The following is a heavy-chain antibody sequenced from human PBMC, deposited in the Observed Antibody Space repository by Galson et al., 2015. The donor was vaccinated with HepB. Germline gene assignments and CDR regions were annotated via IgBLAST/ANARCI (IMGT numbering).Heavy chain of an antibody. D-gene: IGHD6-19*01. Sequence: SLRLSCAASGFTFSRYGMHWVRQAPGKGLEWVAVISYDGSNKYYADSVKGRFTISRDNSKNTLYLQMNSLRAEDTAVYYCAKVKAVAGTSPFDYWGQGTLVTVSS. J-gene: IGHJ4*02. CDR2: ISYDGSNK. V-gene: IGHV3-30*18. CDR1: GFTFSRYG. CDR3: AKVKAVAGTSPFDY.